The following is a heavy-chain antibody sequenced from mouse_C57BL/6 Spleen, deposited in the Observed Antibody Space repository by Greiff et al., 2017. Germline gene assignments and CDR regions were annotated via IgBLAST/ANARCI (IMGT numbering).Heavy chain of an antibody. CDR1: GYTFTSYW. CDR3: ARSPYLTTVVPDY. J-gene: IGHJ2*01. Sequence: QVQLQQPGAELVQPGASVTMSCKASGYTFTSYWITWVKQRPGQGLEWIGDMYPGSGSTNYNEKCKRKATLTVDTSSSTAYMQLSSLTSVDSAVYYCARSPYLTTVVPDYWGQGTTLTVSS. CDR2: MYPGSGST. D-gene: IGHD1-1*01. V-gene: IGHV1-55*01.